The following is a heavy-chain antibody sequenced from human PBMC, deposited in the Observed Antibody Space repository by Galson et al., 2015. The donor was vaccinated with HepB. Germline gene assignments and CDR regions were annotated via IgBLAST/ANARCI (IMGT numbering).Heavy chain of an antibody. J-gene: IGHJ4*02. Sequence: SLRLSCAASGFTFNSSVRLWVRQAPGKGLEWVAVISYDGSNKYYADSVKGRFTISRDNSKNTLYLQMNSLRAEDKAVYYCARDVDSSGYYDYWGQGTLVTVSS. V-gene: IGHV3-30*03. CDR1: GFTFNSSV. D-gene: IGHD3-22*01. CDR3: ARDVDSSGYYDY. CDR2: ISYDGSNK.